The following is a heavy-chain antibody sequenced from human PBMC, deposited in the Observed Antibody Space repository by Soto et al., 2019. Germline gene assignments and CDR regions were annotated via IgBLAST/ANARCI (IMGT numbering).Heavy chain of an antibody. CDR1: GGSISSSSYY. J-gene: IGHJ4*02. D-gene: IGHD1-26*01. CDR2: IYYSGST. Sequence: PLETLSLTCTVSGGSISSSSYYWGWIRQPPGKGLEWIGNIYYSGSTYYNPSLKSRVTISVDTSKNQFSLKLSSMTAADTAVYYCARRVSGSYFHYWGQGTLVTVSS. CDR3: ARRVSGSYFHY. V-gene: IGHV4-39*01.